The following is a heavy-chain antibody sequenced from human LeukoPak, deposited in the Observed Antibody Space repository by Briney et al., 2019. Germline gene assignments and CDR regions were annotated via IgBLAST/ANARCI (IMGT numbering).Heavy chain of an antibody. J-gene: IGHJ4*02. CDR1: GFTFSSFA. V-gene: IGHV3-30*04. CDR3: ARVGGDTFGGVIAAYFDY. CDR2: ILHDGSNK. Sequence: GGSLRLSCAASGFTFSSFAMHWVRQAPGKGLEWVAVILHDGSNKYYADSVKGRFTISRDNSKNTLYLQMNSLRAEDTAVYYCARVGGDTFGGVIAAYFDYWGQGTLVTVSS. D-gene: IGHD3-16*02.